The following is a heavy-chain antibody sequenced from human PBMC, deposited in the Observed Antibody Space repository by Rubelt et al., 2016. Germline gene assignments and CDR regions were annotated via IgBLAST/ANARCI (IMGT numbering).Heavy chain of an antibody. V-gene: IGHV4-38-2*02. CDR2: IYHSGST. Sequence: RTVSGYSISSGYYWGWIRQPPGKGLEWIGSIYHSGSTYYNPSLKSRVTISVDTSRNQFSLKLSSVTAADTAVYYCARGPPSPNYDFWSGYYRKFDYWGQGTLVTVSS. D-gene: IGHD3-3*01. J-gene: IGHJ4*02. CDR3: ARGPPSPNYDFWSGYYRKFDY. CDR1: GYSISSGYY.